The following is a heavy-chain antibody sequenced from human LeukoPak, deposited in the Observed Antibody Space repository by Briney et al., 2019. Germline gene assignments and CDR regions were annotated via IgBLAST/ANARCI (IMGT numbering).Heavy chain of an antibody. V-gene: IGHV1-69*04. CDR2: IIPILGIA. Sequence: GASVKVSCKASGGTFSSYAISWVRQAPGQGLEWMGRIIPILGIANYAQKFQGRVTITADKSTSTAHMELSSLRSEDTAVYYCARGGIAAAGRGGIDYWGQGTLVTVSS. J-gene: IGHJ4*02. CDR1: GGTFSSYA. CDR3: ARGGIAAAGRGGIDY. D-gene: IGHD6-13*01.